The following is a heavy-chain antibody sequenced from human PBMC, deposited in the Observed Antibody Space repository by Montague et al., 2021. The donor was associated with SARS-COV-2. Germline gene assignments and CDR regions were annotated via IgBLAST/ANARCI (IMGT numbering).Heavy chain of an antibody. CDR1: GDSVSSNSAA. CDR2: TYYRSKWYN. V-gene: IGHV6-1*01. D-gene: IGHD3-10*01. CDR3: ARDGGINSRPRPHTFHY. J-gene: IGHJ4*02. Sequence: CAISGDSVSSNSAAWNWIRQSPSRGLEWLGRTYYRSKWYNDYAVSVKSRITINPDTSKNQFSLQLNSATPEDTAVYYCARDGGINSRPRPHTFHYWGQGTLVTVSS.